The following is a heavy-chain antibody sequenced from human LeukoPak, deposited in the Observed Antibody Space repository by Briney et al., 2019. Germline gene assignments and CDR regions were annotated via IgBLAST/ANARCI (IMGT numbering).Heavy chain of an antibody. J-gene: IGHJ4*02. Sequence: PGGSLRLSCAASGFTSSTYTMNWVRQAPGKGLEWVSSINGDGRYIYYADSMKGRFTISRDNAKNSLYLQMNSLRAEDTAMYYCVRVWGHSGYDYFPFDYWGQGTLVTVSS. D-gene: IGHD5-12*01. V-gene: IGHV3-21*01. CDR3: VRVWGHSGYDYFPFDY. CDR2: INGDGRYI. CDR1: GFTSSTYT.